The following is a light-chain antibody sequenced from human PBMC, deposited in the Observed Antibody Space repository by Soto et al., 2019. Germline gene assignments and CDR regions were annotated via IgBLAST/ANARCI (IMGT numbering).Light chain of an antibody. CDR2: AAS. J-gene: IGKJ4*01. Sequence: IQMNQSPSSVSASVGYRVTITCWASQGISRWLAWYQQKPGKAPKLLIYAASSLQSGVPSRFSGSGSGTDFTLTISSLKTEDFATYYCQQANSFPLTFCGGTKVDIK. V-gene: IGKV1D-12*01. CDR1: QGISRW. CDR3: QQANSFPLT.